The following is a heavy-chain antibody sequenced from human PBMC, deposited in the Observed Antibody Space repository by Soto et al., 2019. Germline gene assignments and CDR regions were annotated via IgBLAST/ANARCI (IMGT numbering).Heavy chain of an antibody. Sequence: GASVKVSCKASGYTFTSYAMHWVRQAPGQRLEWMGWINAGNGNTKYSQKFQGRVTITRDTSASTAYMELSSLGSEDTAVYYCARAHPLRYFDWLLRGDAFDIWGQGTMVTVSS. V-gene: IGHV1-3*01. CDR1: GYTFTSYA. CDR3: ARAHPLRYFDWLLRGDAFDI. D-gene: IGHD3-9*01. CDR2: INAGNGNT. J-gene: IGHJ3*02.